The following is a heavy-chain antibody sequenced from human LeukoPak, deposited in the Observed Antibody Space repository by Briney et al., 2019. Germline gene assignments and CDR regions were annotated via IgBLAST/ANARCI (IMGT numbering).Heavy chain of an antibody. D-gene: IGHD2-2*01. CDR1: GFTFSSYS. J-gene: IGHJ4*02. Sequence: GGSLRLSCAASGFTFSSYSMNWVRQAPGKGLEWVSFISSSSSYKYYADSVKGRFTISRDNAKNSLFLQMNSLRAEDTAVYYCASGSTRCYGYCHDYWGQGTLVTVSS. V-gene: IGHV3-21*01. CDR2: ISSSSSYK. CDR3: ASGSTRCYGYCHDY.